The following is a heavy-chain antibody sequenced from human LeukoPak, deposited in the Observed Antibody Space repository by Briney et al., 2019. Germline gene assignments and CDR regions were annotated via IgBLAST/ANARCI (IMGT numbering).Heavy chain of an antibody. V-gene: IGHV4-34*01. CDR1: GGPFSSYY. Sequence: SETLSLTCAVYGGPFSSYYWSWIRQPPGQGLEWIGEINHSGSTNYNPSLKSRLTISVDTSKNQFSLKLTSVTAADTAVYYCARGGVRQWLVNYFQHWGQGTLVTVSS. CDR2: INHSGST. CDR3: ARGGVRQWLVNYFQH. D-gene: IGHD6-19*01. J-gene: IGHJ1*01.